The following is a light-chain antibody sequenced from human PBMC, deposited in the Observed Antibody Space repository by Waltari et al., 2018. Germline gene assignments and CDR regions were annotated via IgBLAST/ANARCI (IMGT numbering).Light chain of an antibody. CDR3: ATWDDNLDMLL. CDR1: TSTIGKNP. J-gene: IGLJ3*02. V-gene: IGLV1-44*01. Sequence: QSILTQPPSASGTPGQRVTIYCSGRTSTIGKNPDNSYQQVPGMAPKLLLFSNDQRPSGVPDRFSGSKSGTSASLAISGLQSEDEADFYCATWDDNLDMLLFGGGTK. CDR2: SND.